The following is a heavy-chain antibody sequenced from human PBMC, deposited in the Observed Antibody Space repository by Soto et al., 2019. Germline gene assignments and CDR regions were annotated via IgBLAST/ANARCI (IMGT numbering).Heavy chain of an antibody. CDR2: ISAYNGNT. V-gene: IGHV1-18*01. D-gene: IGHD2-15*01. J-gene: IGHJ4*02. Sequence: QVQLVQSGAEVKKPGASVKVSCKASGYTFTSYGISWVRQAPGQGLEWMGWISAYNGNTNYAQKLQGRVTMTTATSASTAYMELGSLRSDDTAVYYCARDIVVVVAASPATFDYWGQGTLVTVSS. CDR1: GYTFTSYG. CDR3: ARDIVVVVAASPATFDY.